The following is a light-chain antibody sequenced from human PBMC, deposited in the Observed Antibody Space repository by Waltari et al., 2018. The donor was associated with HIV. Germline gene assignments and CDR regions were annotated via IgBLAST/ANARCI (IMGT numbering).Light chain of an antibody. CDR2: DVD. CDR3: ASFTGDNTLL. Sequence: SAVTQPASVSGIPGQSLPLSCNGDDSDCGLDSFVSWYQQPPDKLPSLIVYDVDSRASAISARFSGSKSGHTASLNISGLRAEDEAHYYCASFTGDNTLLFGGGTKVTVL. J-gene: IGLJ3*02. V-gene: IGLV2-14*02. CDR1: DSDCGLDSF.